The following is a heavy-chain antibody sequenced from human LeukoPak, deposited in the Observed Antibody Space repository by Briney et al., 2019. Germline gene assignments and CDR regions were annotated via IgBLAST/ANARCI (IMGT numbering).Heavy chain of an antibody. J-gene: IGHJ5*02. CDR3: ATVKYDYGDPVGWFDP. V-gene: IGHV3-23*01. CDR1: GFTFSSYA. Sequence: GGSLRLSCAASGFTFSSYAMSWVRQAPGKGLEWVSAISGSGGSTYYADSVRGRFTISRDNSKNTLYLLMTSLRADDTAVYYCATVKYDYGDPVGWFDPWGQGTLVTVSS. D-gene: IGHD4-17*01. CDR2: ISGSGGST.